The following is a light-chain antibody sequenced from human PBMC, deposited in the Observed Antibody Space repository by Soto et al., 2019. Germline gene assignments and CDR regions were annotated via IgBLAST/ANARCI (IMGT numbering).Light chain of an antibody. V-gene: IGKV1-13*02. Sequence: AIQLTQSPSSLSASVGDRVTITCRASQGISSALAWYQQKPGKAPKLLIYDASSLESGVPSRFSGSGSGTDFPLTISSMQPEDFATYYCQQFNSYPFTFGPGTKVDIK. CDR2: DAS. J-gene: IGKJ3*01. CDR1: QGISSA. CDR3: QQFNSYPFT.